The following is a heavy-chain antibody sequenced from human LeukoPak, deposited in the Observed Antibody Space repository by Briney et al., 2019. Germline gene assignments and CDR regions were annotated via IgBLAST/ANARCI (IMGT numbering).Heavy chain of an antibody. J-gene: IGHJ5*02. CDR3: AREAVPAVGVLGTTTNWFDP. D-gene: IGHD2-2*01. CDR2: IIPIFGTA. Sequence: SVKVSCKASGGTFSSYAISWVRQAPGQGLEWMGGIIPIFGTANYAQKFQGRVTITTDESTSTAYMELSSLRSEDTAVYYCAREAVPAVGVLGTTTNWFDPWGQGTLVTVSS. CDR1: GGTFSSYA. V-gene: IGHV1-69*05.